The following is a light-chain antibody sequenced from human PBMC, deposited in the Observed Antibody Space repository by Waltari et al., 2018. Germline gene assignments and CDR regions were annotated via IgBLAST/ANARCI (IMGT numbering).Light chain of an antibody. CDR2: KAS. Sequence: DIQMTQSPSSLSASVGDRVTITCRASQGISSWLAWYQQKPGRAPKLLIYKASSLQSGVPSRFSGSGSVTDFTLTISSLQPEDFASYYCQQYKSAPLTFGGGTKVDIK. V-gene: IGKV1D-16*01. CDR1: QGISSW. CDR3: QQYKSAPLT. J-gene: IGKJ4*01.